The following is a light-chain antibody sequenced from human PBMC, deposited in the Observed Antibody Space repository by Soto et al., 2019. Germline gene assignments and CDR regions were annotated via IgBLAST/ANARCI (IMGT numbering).Light chain of an antibody. CDR1: QYISSNY. CDR3: QQYDTSPLT. V-gene: IGKV3-20*01. Sequence: EVVLTQSPGTLSLSPGERATLSCRASQYISSNYLAWYQQKPGRAPRLLIFVAFNRAPGVPDRFSGSASGTDFALTISGLEPEDFAVYYCQQYDTSPLTFGGGTKV. J-gene: IGKJ4*01. CDR2: VAF.